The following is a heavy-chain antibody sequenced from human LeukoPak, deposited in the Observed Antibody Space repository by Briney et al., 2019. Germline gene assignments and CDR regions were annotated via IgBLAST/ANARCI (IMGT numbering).Heavy chain of an antibody. CDR2: IRGSGSDT. V-gene: IGHV3-23*01. J-gene: IGHJ4*02. CDR1: GFSVNTNY. CDR3: AKYDNGGIDY. D-gene: IGHD4-23*01. Sequence: GGSLRLSCAASGFSVNTNYMTWVRQAPGKGLEWVSAIRGSGSDTFYADSVKGRFTVARDNSKNTVYLQMSSLRADDTAVYYCAKYDNGGIDYWGQGTLVTVSS.